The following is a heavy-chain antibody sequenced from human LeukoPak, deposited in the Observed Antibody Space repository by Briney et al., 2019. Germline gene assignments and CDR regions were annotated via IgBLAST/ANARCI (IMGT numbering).Heavy chain of an antibody. J-gene: IGHJ4*02. CDR1: GFTFSSYG. D-gene: IGHD6-19*01. Sequence: PGGSLRLSCAASGFTFSSYGMYWVRQAPGKGLEWVAVIWYDGSNKHHADSVKGRFTISRDNSKNTLYLQMNSLRVEDTAVYYCAKGPPADDAVDQGNFDYWGQGTLVTVSS. CDR2: IWYDGSNK. CDR3: AKGPPADDAVDQGNFDY. V-gene: IGHV3-33*06.